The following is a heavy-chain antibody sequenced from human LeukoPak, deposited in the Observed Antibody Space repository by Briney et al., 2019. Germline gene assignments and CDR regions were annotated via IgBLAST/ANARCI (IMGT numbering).Heavy chain of an antibody. D-gene: IGHD4-17*01. CDR3: ARDRLGTVTTGRRGPHFDY. CDR2: IYYSGST. CDR1: GGSISSSSYY. V-gene: IGHV4-39*07. Sequence: SETLSLTCTVSGGSISSSSYYWGWIRQPPGKGLEWIGSIYYSGSTYYNPSLKSRVTISVDTSKNQFSLKLSSVTAADTAVYYCARDRLGTVTTGRRGPHFDYWGQGTLVTVSS. J-gene: IGHJ4*02.